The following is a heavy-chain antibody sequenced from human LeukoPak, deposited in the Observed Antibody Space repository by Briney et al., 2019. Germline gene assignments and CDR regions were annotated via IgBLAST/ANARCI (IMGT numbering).Heavy chain of an antibody. V-gene: IGHV3-21*01. CDR2: ISSSSSYI. D-gene: IGHD5-18*01. J-gene: IGHJ4*02. CDR1: GFTFSSYS. Sequence: GGSLRLSCAASGFTFSSYSMNWVRQAPGKGLEWVSSISSSSSYIYYADSVKGRFTISRDNAKNSLYLQMNSLRAEDTAVYYCASKPMDTAMVDYWGQGTLVTVSS. CDR3: ASKPMDTAMVDY.